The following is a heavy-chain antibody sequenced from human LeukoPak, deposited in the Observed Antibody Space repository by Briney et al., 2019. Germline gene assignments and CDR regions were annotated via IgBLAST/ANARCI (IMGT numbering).Heavy chain of an antibody. D-gene: IGHD3-16*01. J-gene: IGHJ4*02. V-gene: IGHV3-43*02. CDR1: GLTFDDYA. CDR2: ISGDGGST. Sequence: GGSLRLSCVASGLTFDDYAMHWVRQAPGKGLEWVSLISGDGGSTFYADSVKGRFSISRDNSKNSLYLQMNSLRTEDTAMYYCAKDSGKFDDWGQGTLVAVSS. CDR3: AKDSGKFDD.